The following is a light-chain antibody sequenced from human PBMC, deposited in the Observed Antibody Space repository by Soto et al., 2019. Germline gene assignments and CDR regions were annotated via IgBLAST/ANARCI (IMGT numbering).Light chain of an antibody. CDR2: DAS. Sequence: EIVLTQSPSTLSLSPGERATLSCRASPSVSSYLAWYQQKPGQAPRLLIYDASNRATGITARFSGSGSGTDFTLTISSLEPEDFAVYYCQQRSNWVFTFGPGTKVDIK. CDR1: PSVSSY. CDR3: QQRSNWVFT. V-gene: IGKV3-11*01. J-gene: IGKJ3*01.